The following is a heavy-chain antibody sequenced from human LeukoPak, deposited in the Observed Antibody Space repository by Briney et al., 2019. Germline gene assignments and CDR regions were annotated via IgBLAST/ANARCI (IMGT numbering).Heavy chain of an antibody. D-gene: IGHD3-10*01. J-gene: IGHJ4*02. Sequence: PSETLSLTCTVSGGSISSYHWSWIRQPPGKGLEWIGYIYYSGSTNYNPSLKSRVTISVDTSKNQFSLKLSSVTAADTAVYYCAREYYGSGRIDYWGQGTLVTVSS. V-gene: IGHV4-59*01. CDR1: GGSISSYH. CDR2: IYYSGST. CDR3: AREYYGSGRIDY.